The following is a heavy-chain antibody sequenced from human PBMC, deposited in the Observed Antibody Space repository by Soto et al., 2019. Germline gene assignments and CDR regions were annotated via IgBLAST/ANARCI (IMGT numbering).Heavy chain of an antibody. V-gene: IGHV1-8*01. CDR3: ARVPFITMSGFSVYYHYMDV. CDR1: GYTFTSYD. D-gene: IGHD3-10*02. Sequence: QVQVVQSGAEVKKPGASVKVSCKASGYTFTSYDVTWVRQAPGQGLEWMGWMNPNSGNTGYAQKLQGRVTMTRDTSISTAYMELSSLTTYDTAVYYSARVPFITMSGFSVYYHYMDVWGKGTTVTVSS. J-gene: IGHJ6*03. CDR2: MNPNSGNT.